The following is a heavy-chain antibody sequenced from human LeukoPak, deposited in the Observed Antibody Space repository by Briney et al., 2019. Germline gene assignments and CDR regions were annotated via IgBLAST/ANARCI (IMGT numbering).Heavy chain of an antibody. D-gene: IGHD3-10*01. CDR2: IYYSGST. Sequence: SETLSLTCTVSGGSISSSSYYWGWIRQPPGKGLEWIGSIYYSGSTYYNPSLKSRVTISVDTSKNQFSLKVSSVTAADTAVYYCARGSGGWDYFDYWGQGTLVTVSS. CDR3: ARGSGGWDYFDY. J-gene: IGHJ4*02. CDR1: GGSISSSSYY. V-gene: IGHV4-39*07.